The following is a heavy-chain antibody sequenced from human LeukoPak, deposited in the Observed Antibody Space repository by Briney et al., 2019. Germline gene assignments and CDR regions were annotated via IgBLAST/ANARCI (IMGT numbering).Heavy chain of an antibody. CDR3: ASDRNTGSWCFY. CDR1: GGSIYSFY. D-gene: IGHD6-13*01. Sequence: SETLSLTCTVSGGSIYSFYWSWIRQSPGKGLEWIGYIQYIGGTNYNPSLKSRVTISLDTSKNQFSLRLNSVTAADTAVYYCASDRNTGSWCFYWGQGTLVTVSS. V-gene: IGHV4-59*08. CDR2: IQYIGGT. J-gene: IGHJ4*02.